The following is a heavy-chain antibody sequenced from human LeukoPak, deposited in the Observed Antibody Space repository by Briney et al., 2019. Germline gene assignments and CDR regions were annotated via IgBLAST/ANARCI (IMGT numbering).Heavy chain of an antibody. J-gene: IGHJ4*02. D-gene: IGHD5-24*01. V-gene: IGHV3-7*05. CDR2: IKEDGSAT. CDR1: GFTFSNYW. CDR3: ARDIGYNTFDY. Sequence: GGSLRLSCAASGFTFSNYWMSWVRQAPGKGLEWVANIKEDGSATYYVDPVKGRFTISRDNAKNSQYLQMNSLRAEDTAVYYCARDIGYNTFDYWGQGTLVTVSS.